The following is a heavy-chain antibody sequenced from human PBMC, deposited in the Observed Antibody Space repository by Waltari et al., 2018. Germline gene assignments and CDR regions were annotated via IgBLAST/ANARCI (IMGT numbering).Heavy chain of an antibody. V-gene: IGHV1-24*01. CDR1: GYRLTDLS. D-gene: IGHD7-27*01. CDR3: AAKEAWGNRAFDY. Sequence: QVQLVQSGAEVKKPAASVRIPCKISGYRLTDLSVHWVRQAPGKGLEWMGGFDPEDAETIVAQRFQGRVTMTEETSPETAYMELSSLSSEDTAVYFCAAKEAWGNRAFDYWGQGTLVTVSS. J-gene: IGHJ4*02. CDR2: FDPEDAET.